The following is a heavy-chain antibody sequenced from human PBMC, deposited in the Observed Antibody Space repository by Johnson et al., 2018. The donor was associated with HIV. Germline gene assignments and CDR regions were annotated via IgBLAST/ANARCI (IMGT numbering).Heavy chain of an antibody. CDR3: ARGFCSNGVCSSLLGFDAFDI. CDR2: ISSDGNTK. J-gene: IGHJ3*02. Sequence: ESGGGVVQPGGSLRLSCAASGFTFSTYAIHWVRQAPGKGLAWVVVISSDGNTKYYADSVKGRFTISRDKSKNMVYLQMNSLRAEDTAVYFCARGFCSNGVCSSLLGFDAFDIWGQGTTVTVSS. V-gene: IGHV3-30-3*01. CDR1: GFTFSTYA. D-gene: IGHD2-8*01.